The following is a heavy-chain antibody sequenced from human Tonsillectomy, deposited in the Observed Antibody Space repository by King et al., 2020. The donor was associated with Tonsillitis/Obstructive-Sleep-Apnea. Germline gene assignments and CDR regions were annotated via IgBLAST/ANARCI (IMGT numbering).Heavy chain of an antibody. V-gene: IGHV3-53*01. Sequence: VQLVESGGGLIQPGGSLRLSCAASEFAVSSNYMSWVRQAPGKGLEWVSVIYSGGSTYYADSVQGRFTISRDNSNNTLYLQMNSLRAGDPAVYYCARGSLSRTRHFTYWGQGTLVTVSS. D-gene: IGHD2-2*01. J-gene: IGHJ4*02. CDR1: EFAVSSNY. CDR2: IYSGGST. CDR3: ARGSLSRTRHFTY.